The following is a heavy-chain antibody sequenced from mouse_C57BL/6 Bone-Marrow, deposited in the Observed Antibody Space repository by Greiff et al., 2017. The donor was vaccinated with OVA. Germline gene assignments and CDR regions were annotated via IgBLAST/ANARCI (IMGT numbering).Heavy chain of an antibody. CDR3: ARYYYGSSVYAMDY. D-gene: IGHD1-1*01. CDR1: GFTFSNYW. Sequence: DVKLVESGGGLVQPGGSMKLSCVASGFTFSNYWMNWVRQSPEQGLEWVAQIRLKSDNYATHYAESVKGRFTISRDDSKSSVYLQMNNLRAEDTGIYYGARYYYGSSVYAMDYWGQGTSVTVSS. CDR2: IRLKSDNYAT. V-gene: IGHV6-3*01. J-gene: IGHJ4*01.